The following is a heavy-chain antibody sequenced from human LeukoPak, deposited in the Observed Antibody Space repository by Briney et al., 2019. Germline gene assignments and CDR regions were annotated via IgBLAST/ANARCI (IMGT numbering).Heavy chain of an antibody. CDR3: ARRHKHYYQIDY. CDR1: GYTFTSYY. D-gene: IGHD1-26*01. CDR2: VNPSGGST. Sequence: ASVKVSCEASGYTFTSYYLHWVRQAPGQGLEWMGMVNPSGGSTSYAQKFQGGVSMTRDTSTTTVYMELSSLRSDDTAVYYCARRHKHYYQIDYWGQGTLVTVSS. J-gene: IGHJ4*02. V-gene: IGHV1-46*01.